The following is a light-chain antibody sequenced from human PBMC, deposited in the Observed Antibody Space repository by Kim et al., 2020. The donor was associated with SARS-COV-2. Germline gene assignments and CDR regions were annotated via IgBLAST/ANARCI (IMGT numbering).Light chain of an antibody. J-gene: IGKJ2*01. CDR1: QSVSANY. CDR3: QQYGSWYT. Sequence: EIVLTQSPGTLSLSPGERATLSCRASQSVSANYLAWYQQKPGQAPRLLIYGASIRATGVPDRFTGSGSGTDFTLTITRLEPEDFAVYHCQQYGSWYTFGQGTKLEI. CDR2: GAS. V-gene: IGKV3-20*01.